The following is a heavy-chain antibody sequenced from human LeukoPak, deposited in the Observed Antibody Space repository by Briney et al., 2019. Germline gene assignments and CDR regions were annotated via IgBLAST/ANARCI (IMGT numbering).Heavy chain of an antibody. D-gene: IGHD3-22*01. CDR3: ARDRWSYDPQGGFDC. Sequence: GGSLRLFCAASGFTFSIYWMSWVRQAPGKGLEWVANIKQDGSERYYVDSVKGRFTLSRDNAKNSLYLQMNCLRAEDTAVYYCARDRWSYDPQGGFDCWGQGTLVTVSS. CDR1: GFTFSIYW. V-gene: IGHV3-7*03. J-gene: IGHJ4*02. CDR2: IKQDGSER.